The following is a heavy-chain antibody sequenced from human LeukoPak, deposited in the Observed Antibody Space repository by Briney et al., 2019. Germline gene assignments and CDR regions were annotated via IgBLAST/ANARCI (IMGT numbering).Heavy chain of an antibody. D-gene: IGHD3-22*01. J-gene: IGHJ4*02. V-gene: IGHV1-8*03. CDR1: GYTFTSYD. CDR2: MNPNSGNT. Sequence: ASVKVSCKASGYTFTSYDINWVRQATGQGLEWMGWMNPNSGNTGYAQKFQGRVTITRNTSISTAYMELSSLRSEDTAVYYCARNWPSGYPYYFDYWGQGTLGTVSS. CDR3: ARNWPSGYPYYFDY.